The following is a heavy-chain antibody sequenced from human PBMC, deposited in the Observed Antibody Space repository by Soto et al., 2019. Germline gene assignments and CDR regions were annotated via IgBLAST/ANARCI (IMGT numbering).Heavy chain of an antibody. D-gene: IGHD2-2*01. CDR2: IYYSGST. J-gene: IGHJ5*02. CDR3: ARHALRGIVVVPAAMREFLWFDP. Sequence: SETLSLTCTVSGGSISSSSYYWGWIRQPPGKGLEWIGSIYYSGSTYYNPSLKSRVTISVDTSKNQFSLKLSSVTAADTAVYYCARHALRGIVVVPAAMREFLWFDPWGQGTLVTVSS. CDR1: GGSISSSSYY. V-gene: IGHV4-39*01.